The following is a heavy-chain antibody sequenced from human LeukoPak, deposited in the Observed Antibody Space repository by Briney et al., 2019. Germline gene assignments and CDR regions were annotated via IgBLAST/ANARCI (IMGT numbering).Heavy chain of an antibody. Sequence: PSETLSLTCTVSGGSISSYYWSWIRQPPGKGLEWIGYIYYSGSTNYNPSLKSRVTISVDTSKNQSSLKLSSVTAADTAVYYCASQPLSIAAAVSWGQGTLVTVSS. CDR1: GGSISSYY. J-gene: IGHJ1*01. D-gene: IGHD6-13*01. CDR2: IYYSGST. CDR3: ASQPLSIAAAVS. V-gene: IGHV4-59*08.